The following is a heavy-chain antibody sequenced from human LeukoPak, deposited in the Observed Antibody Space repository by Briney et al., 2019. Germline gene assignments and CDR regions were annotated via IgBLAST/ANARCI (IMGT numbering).Heavy chain of an antibody. CDR3: AKSKYSYGYDY. V-gene: IGHV3-23*01. D-gene: IGHD5-18*01. J-gene: IGHJ4*02. CDR1: GFTVSSYA. CDR2: ISGSGGST. Sequence: GGSLRLSCAASGFTVSSYAISWVRQAPGKGLEWVSAISGSGGSTYYADSVKGRFTISRDNSNNTLYLQMNSLRAEDTAVYYCAKSKYSYGYDYWGQGTLVTVSS.